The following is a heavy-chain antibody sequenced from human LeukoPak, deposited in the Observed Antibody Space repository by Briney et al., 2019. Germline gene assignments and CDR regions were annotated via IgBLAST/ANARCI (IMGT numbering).Heavy chain of an antibody. J-gene: IGHJ6*02. D-gene: IGHD3-22*01. CDR2: FDPEYGET. Sequence: GASVKFSCKVSGYTLTELSMHWVRQAPGKGLEWMGGFDPEYGETIYAQKFQGRVTMTEDTSTDTAYMELSSLRSEDTAVYYCATDRYYYDSSGYTGYYYYGMDVWGQGTTVTVSS. CDR1: GYTLTELS. V-gene: IGHV1-24*01. CDR3: ATDRYYYDSSGYTGYYYYGMDV.